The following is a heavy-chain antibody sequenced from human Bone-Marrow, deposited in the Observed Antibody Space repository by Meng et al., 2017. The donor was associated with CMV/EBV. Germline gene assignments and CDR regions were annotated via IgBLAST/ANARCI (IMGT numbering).Heavy chain of an antibody. CDR3: TTSFNSGYYYFDY. Sequence: GESLKISWAASGFTLRNYCMSWVRQSPGKGLEWVGSSKSKTDGGTTNYAAPVKGRFTITRDDSKNTLYLQMNSLKTDDTAVYYCTTSFNSGYYYFDYWGQGTLVTVSS. V-gene: IGHV3-15*01. D-gene: IGHD3-22*01. CDR1: GFTLRNYC. CDR2: SKSKTDGGTT. J-gene: IGHJ4*02.